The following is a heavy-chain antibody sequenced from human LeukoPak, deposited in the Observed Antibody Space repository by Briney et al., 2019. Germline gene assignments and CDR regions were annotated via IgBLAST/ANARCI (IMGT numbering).Heavy chain of an antibody. J-gene: IGHJ4*02. CDR1: GFTFSVYY. CDR2: ISSSGSTI. CDR3: AGVDTAMDHYFDY. Sequence: PGGSLRLSCAASGFTFSVYYMSWIRQAPGKGLEWVSYISSSGSTIYYADSVKGRFTISRDNAKDSLYLQMNSLRAEDTAVYYCAGVDTAMDHYFDYWGQGTLVTVSS. V-gene: IGHV3-11*04. D-gene: IGHD5-18*01.